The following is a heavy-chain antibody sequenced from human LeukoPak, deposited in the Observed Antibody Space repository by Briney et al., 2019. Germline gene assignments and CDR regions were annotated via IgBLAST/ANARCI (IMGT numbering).Heavy chain of an antibody. V-gene: IGHV3-23*01. D-gene: IGHD3-10*01. J-gene: IGHJ4*02. CDR3: AKGNHYYGSGSYSSFDY. CDR2: FSGSGGST. Sequence: PGGSLRLSCAASGFTFSSYAMSWVRQAPGKGLEWVSAFSGSGGSTYYADSVKGRFTISRDNSKNTLYLQMNSLRAEDTAVYYCAKGNHYYGSGSYSSFDYWGQGTLVTVSS. CDR1: GFTFSSYA.